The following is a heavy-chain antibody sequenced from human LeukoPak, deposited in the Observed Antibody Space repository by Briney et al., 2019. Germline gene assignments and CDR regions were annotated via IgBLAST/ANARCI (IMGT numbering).Heavy chain of an antibody. CDR1: GFTFDDYA. V-gene: IGHV3-74*01. D-gene: IGHD6-25*01. CDR3: ARVGARLGAFDI. Sequence: GRSLRLSCAASGFTFDDYAMHWVRQAPGKGLVWVSRINSDGSRTTYADSVKGRFTISRDNAKNTLYLQMNSLRAEDTAVYYCARVGARLGAFDIWGQGTMVTVSS. CDR2: INSDGSRT. J-gene: IGHJ3*02.